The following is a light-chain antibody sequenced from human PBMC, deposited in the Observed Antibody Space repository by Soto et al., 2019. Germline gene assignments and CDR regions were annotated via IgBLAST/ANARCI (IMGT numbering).Light chain of an antibody. Sequence: IQLTQSPSSLSASVGDRVTITCRASQAINSYLAWYQQKPGTAPKLLISAASTLQTGVPTRFSGSGSGTDCTLNISSLQPEDFATYYCQQHHSSPLTFGPGTKVDI. CDR3: QQHHSSPLT. CDR2: AAS. CDR1: QAINSY. V-gene: IGKV1-9*01. J-gene: IGKJ3*01.